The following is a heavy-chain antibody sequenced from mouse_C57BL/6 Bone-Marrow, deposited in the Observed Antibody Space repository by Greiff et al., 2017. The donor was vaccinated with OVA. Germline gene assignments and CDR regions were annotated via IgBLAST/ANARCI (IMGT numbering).Heavy chain of an antibody. D-gene: IGHD1-1*01. CDR1: GYTFTSYW. J-gene: IGHJ2*01. Sequence: VKLQQPGAELVKPGASVKLSCKASGYTFTSYWMHWVKQRPGQGLEWIGMIHPNSGSTNYNEKFKSKATLTVDKSSSTAYMQLSSLTSEDSAVYYCARSPFYYGSSPFDYWGQGTTLTVSS. CDR3: ARSPFYYGSSPFDY. CDR2: IHPNSGST. V-gene: IGHV1-64*01.